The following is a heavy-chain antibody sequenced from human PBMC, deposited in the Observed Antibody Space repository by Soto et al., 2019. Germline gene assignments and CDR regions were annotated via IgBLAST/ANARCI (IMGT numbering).Heavy chain of an antibody. CDR3: VRGTSAWSGKDY. D-gene: IGHD6-19*01. V-gene: IGHV3-74*01. J-gene: IGHJ4*02. CDR1: GLTFSNHW. CDR2: INTDGSFR. Sequence: EVQLVESGGGLVQPGGSLRLSCTASGLTFSNHWMHWVRQGPGQGLVWVSRINTDGSFRDYADSVRGRFTISRDNAKNTLILQMNSLRAEDTAVYYCVRGTSAWSGKDYWGQGTLVTVSS.